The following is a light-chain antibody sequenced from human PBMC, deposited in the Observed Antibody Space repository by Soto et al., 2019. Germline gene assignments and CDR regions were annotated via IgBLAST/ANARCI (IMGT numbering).Light chain of an antibody. CDR3: QQYNNWPPMA. Sequence: EIVMTQSPATLSVSPGERATLSCRASQSVSSNLAWYQQKPGQAPRLLIYDASTRATGIPARFSGSGSGTECTLTISSLQSEDFAVYSCQQYNNWPPMAFGQGTKVEIK. J-gene: IGKJ1*01. CDR1: QSVSSN. V-gene: IGKV3-15*01. CDR2: DAS.